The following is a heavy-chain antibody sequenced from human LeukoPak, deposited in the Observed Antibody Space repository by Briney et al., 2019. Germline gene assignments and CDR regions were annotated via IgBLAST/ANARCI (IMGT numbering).Heavy chain of an antibody. CDR1: GYTLITYG. J-gene: IGHJ3*02. V-gene: IGHV1-18*01. Sequence: AASVKVSCKASGYTLITYGISWVRHAPGQGLEWMGWISAYNGNTNYAQKLQGRVTMTTDTSTSTAYMELRSLRSDATAVYSCAREGVRSGYAAAFDIWGQGTMVTVSS. D-gene: IGHD5-12*01. CDR3: AREGVRSGYAAAFDI. CDR2: ISAYNGNT.